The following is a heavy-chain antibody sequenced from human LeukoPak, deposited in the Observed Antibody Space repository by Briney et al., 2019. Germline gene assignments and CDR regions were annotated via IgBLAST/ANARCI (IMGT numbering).Heavy chain of an antibody. CDR2: IHHSGRT. CDR1: GTSITTDYY. V-gene: IGHV4-38-2*02. CDR3: AAYFSGYAQFGY. Sequence: SSETLSLTCSVSGTSITTDYYWGWIRPPPGKGLEWIASIHHSGRTTDNSSLKSRVTISIDTSRSQLSLKLNSVTAADTAVYFCAAYFSGYAQFGYWGQGILVTVSS. D-gene: IGHD5-12*01. J-gene: IGHJ4*02.